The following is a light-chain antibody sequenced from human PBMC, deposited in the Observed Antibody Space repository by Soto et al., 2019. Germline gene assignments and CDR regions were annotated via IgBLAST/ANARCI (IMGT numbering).Light chain of an antibody. Sequence: DIVMTQTPLSSPVTLGQPASISCRSSQSLVHSDGNTYLSWLHQRPGQPPRLLIEKISNRFSGVPDRFSGRGAVTDSTLKIRRVEAEDVGGYFCMKSKQYPITCGGGSEVEIK. V-gene: IGKV2-24*01. CDR1: QSLVHSDGNTY. J-gene: IGKJ4*01. CDR3: MKSKQYPIT. CDR2: KIS.